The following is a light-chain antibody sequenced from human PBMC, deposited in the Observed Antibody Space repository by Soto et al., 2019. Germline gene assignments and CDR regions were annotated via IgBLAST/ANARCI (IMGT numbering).Light chain of an antibody. CDR3: ATWDDSLNGHV. Sequence: QSVLTQPPSLSGLPGQTVTISCSGTSSSIGNNAVTWYQMVPGKPPKLLVYFNDVLPAGISDRFSASKSATSASLAISGLQSEDEADYYCATWDDSLNGHVFGGGTQLTVL. CDR2: FND. J-gene: IGLJ3*02. CDR1: SSSIGNNA. V-gene: IGLV1-36*01.